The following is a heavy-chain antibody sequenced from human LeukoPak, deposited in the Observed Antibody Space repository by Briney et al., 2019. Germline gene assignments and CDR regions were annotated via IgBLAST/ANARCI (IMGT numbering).Heavy chain of an antibody. CDR3: ARTDAFDI. V-gene: IGHV3-48*02. CDR1: GFTFTTYS. Sequence: PGGSLRLSCSASGFTFTTYSMTWVRRAPGKGLEWVSYISGSGTTIYYADSLKGRFTISRDNAKNSLSLQMNSLRDEDTAMYYCARTDAFDIWGHGTLVTVSS. J-gene: IGHJ3*02. CDR2: ISGSGTTI.